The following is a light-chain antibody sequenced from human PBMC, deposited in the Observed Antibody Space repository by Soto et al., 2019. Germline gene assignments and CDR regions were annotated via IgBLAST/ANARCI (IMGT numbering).Light chain of an antibody. J-gene: IGKJ4*01. V-gene: IGKV3-15*01. Sequence: EIVVTQSPATLSVSPGERVTLSCRASQSVSSSLAWYQQRPGQAPRLLIYDTSTRAAGISARFSGSGSGTEFTLTISSLQSEDFAVYYCQQRSTWPQVTFGGGTKVEIK. CDR2: DTS. CDR3: QQRSTWPQVT. CDR1: QSVSSS.